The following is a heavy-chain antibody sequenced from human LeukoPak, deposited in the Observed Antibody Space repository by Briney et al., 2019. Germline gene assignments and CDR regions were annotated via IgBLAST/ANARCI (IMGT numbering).Heavy chain of an antibody. CDR3: ARDGRYYDFWSGYSYYYYYMDV. Sequence: HAGGSLRLSCAASGFTFSSYSMNWVRQAPGKGLEWVSYISSSSSTIYYADSVKGRFTISRDNAKNSLYLQMNSLRAEDTAVYYCARDGRYYDFWSGYSYYYYYMDVWGKGTTVTVSS. D-gene: IGHD3-3*01. V-gene: IGHV3-48*01. CDR2: ISSSSSTI. J-gene: IGHJ6*03. CDR1: GFTFSSYS.